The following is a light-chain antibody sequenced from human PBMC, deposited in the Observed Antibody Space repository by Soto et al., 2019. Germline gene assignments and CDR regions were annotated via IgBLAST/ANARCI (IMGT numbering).Light chain of an antibody. CDR3: QSYDGNNFNVV. V-gene: IGLV6-57*04. CDR2: EDN. J-gene: IGLJ2*01. Sequence: NFMLTQPHSVSESPGKTVTISCTRSSGSIASNYVQWYQQRPGSAPTTVIYEDNQRPSGVPDRFSGSIDSSSNSASLTISGLKTEDEADYYCQSYDGNNFNVVFGAGTKLTVL. CDR1: SGSIASNY.